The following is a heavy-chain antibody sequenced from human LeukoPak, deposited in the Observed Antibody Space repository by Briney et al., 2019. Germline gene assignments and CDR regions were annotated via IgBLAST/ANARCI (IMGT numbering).Heavy chain of an antibody. D-gene: IGHD6-13*01. CDR2: MNPNSGNT. Sequence: ASVEVSCKASGYTFTSYDINWVRQATGQGLEWMGWMNPNSGNTGYAQKFQGRVTMTRNTSISTAYMELSSLRSEDTAVYHCARNLGRSSWYIWFDFWGQGTLVTVSS. J-gene: IGHJ5*01. V-gene: IGHV1-8*02. CDR1: GYTFTSYD. CDR3: ARNLGRSSWYIWFDF.